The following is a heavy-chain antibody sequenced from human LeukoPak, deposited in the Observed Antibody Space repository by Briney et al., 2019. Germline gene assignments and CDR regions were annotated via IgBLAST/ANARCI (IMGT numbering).Heavy chain of an antibody. Sequence: PSETLSLTCTVSGGSISDIINYWGWIRQPPGKGLEWIGSIYYSGSTSYNPSLKSRVTISVDTSKNQFSLKLSSVTAADTAVYYCARSSGWYSGPSDYWGQGTLVTVSS. CDR2: IYYSGST. D-gene: IGHD6-19*01. CDR1: GGSISDIINY. V-gene: IGHV4-39*01. CDR3: ARSSGWYSGPSDY. J-gene: IGHJ4*02.